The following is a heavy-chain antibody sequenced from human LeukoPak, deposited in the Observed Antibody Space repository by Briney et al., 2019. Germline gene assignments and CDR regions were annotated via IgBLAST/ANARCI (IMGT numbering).Heavy chain of an antibody. CDR3: ATDQSPYSSSWYSTGSQTDY. CDR2: ISYDGSNK. CDR1: GFTFSSYG. V-gene: IGHV3-30*03. D-gene: IGHD6-13*01. Sequence: GGSLRLSCAASGFTFSSYGMHWVRQAPGKGLEWVAVISYDGSNKYYADSVKGRFTISRDNSKNTLYLQMNSLRAEDTAVYYCATDQSPYSSSWYSTGSQTDYWGQGTLVTVSS. J-gene: IGHJ4*02.